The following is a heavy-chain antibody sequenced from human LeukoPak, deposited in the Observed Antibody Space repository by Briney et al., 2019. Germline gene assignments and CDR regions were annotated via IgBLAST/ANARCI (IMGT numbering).Heavy chain of an antibody. D-gene: IGHD3-10*01. CDR3: ARRITMVRGSYYYYGMDV. CDR1: GGPFSGCY. J-gene: IGHJ6*02. V-gene: IGHV4-34*01. CDR2: INHSGST. Sequence: SETLSLTCAVYGGPFSGCYWSWIRQPPGKGLEWIGEINHSGSTNYNPSLKGRVTISVDTSKNQFSLKLSSVTAADTAVYYCARRITMVRGSYYYYGMDVWGQGTTVTVSS.